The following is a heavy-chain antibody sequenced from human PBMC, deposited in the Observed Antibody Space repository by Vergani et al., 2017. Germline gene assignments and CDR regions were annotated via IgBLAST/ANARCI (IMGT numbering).Heavy chain of an antibody. D-gene: IGHD5-12*01. Sequence: QVQLVQSGAEVKKPGSSVKVSCKASGGTFSSYAISWVRQAPGQGLEWMGGIIPIFGTANYAQKFQGRVTITADESTSTAYMELSSLRSEDTAVYYCAGIAFIRLRSIYYYYYGMDVWGQGTTVTVSS. CDR3: AGIAFIRLRSIYYYYYGMDV. CDR1: GGTFSSYA. J-gene: IGHJ6*02. V-gene: IGHV1-69*01. CDR2: IIPIFGTA.